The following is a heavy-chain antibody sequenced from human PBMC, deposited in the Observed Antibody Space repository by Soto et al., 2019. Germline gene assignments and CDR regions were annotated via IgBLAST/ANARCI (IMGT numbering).Heavy chain of an antibody. Sequence: PGGSLRRSWAASGFICSSYDMSWVRQAPGKGLEWVSTILVDGRTFYVDSVKGRFTISRDSSKNTVYLQMNSLTAGDTALYYCAKATATGGGAFDICGQGTMVTVSS. D-gene: IGHD2-8*02. J-gene: IGHJ3*02. V-gene: IGHV3-23*01. CDR2: ILVDGRT. CDR3: AKATATGGGAFDI. CDR1: GFICSSYD.